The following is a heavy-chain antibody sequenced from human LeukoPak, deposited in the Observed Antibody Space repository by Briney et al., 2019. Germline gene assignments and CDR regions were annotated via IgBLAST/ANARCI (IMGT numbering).Heavy chain of an antibody. CDR3: ARDEGSSSGDYFDY. CDR1: GYTSTGHY. D-gene: IGHD6-6*01. CDR2: INPNTGGT. Sequence: EASVKVSCKASGYTSTGHYLHWVRQAPGQGLEWMGWINPNTGGTNSAQKFQGWVTMTRDTSISTAYMDLSRLRSGDTAVYYCARDEGSSSGDYFDYWGQGTLVTVSS. J-gene: IGHJ4*02. V-gene: IGHV1-2*04.